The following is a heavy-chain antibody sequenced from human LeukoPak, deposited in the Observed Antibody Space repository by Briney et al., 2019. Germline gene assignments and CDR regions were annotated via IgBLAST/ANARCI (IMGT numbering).Heavy chain of an antibody. CDR3: PRYGCGTSCQGPFDS. J-gene: IGHJ4*02. Sequence: SETLSLTCNVSGGSIRSDDYYWSWIRQPPGQGLNWIGYTYVSASTYYNPSRKIRITISTAKSKCQFTLRLISVTAADTAIYESPRYGCGTSCQGPFDSWGPGTLVTVSS. CDR2: TYVSAST. CDR1: GGSIRSDDYY. V-gene: IGHV4-30-4*01. D-gene: IGHD2-2*01.